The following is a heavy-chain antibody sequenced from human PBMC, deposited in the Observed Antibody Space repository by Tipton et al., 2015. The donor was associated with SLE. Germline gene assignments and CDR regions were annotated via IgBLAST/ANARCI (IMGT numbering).Heavy chain of an antibody. Sequence: TLSLTCTVSGGSVSSGSYYWSWIRQPPGKGLEWIGHIYYSGSTNYNPSLKSRVTISVDTSKNQFSLKLSSVTAADTAVYYCARARATYYYGSGSYFDYWGQGTLVTVSS. CDR2: IYYSGST. CDR3: ARARATYYYGSGSYFDY. J-gene: IGHJ4*02. V-gene: IGHV4-61*01. CDR1: GGSVSSGSYY. D-gene: IGHD3-10*01.